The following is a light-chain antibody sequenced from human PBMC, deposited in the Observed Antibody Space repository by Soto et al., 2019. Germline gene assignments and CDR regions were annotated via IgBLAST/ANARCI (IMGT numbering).Light chain of an antibody. V-gene: IGKV3D-15*01. CDR3: QHFGDSPVT. J-gene: IGKJ5*01. CDR1: QTVSSN. Sequence: EIVMTQSPATLSVSPGERATLSCRASQTVSSNLAWYQQKPGQAPRLLIYGASTRATGIPDRFSGTGSGTDFTLTISRLEPEDFAVYYCQHFGDSPVTFGQGTRLEI. CDR2: GAS.